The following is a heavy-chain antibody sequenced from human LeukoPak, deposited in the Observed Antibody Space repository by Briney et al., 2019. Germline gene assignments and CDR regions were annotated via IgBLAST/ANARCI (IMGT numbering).Heavy chain of an antibody. CDR2: IYTTGNT. D-gene: IGHD3-22*01. CDR1: GGPISSGSYY. J-gene: IGHJ5*02. V-gene: IGHV4-61*02. Sequence: SQTLSLTCTVSGGPISSGSYYWSWIRQPAGKGLEWIGRIYTTGNTNYNPSLKSRVTMSIDTSKKQFSLKLSSVTAADTAVYYCARGKYYYDSNSSYRYFDPWGQGTLVTVSS. CDR3: ARGKYYYDSNSSYRYFDP.